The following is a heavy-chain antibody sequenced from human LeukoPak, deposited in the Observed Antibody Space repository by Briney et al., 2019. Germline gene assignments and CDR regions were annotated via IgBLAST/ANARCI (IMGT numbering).Heavy chain of an antibody. CDR3: ASRAGYSSSWSAFDY. D-gene: IGHD6-13*01. CDR1: GFTFSSYW. J-gene: IGHJ4*02. Sequence: PGGSLRLSCAASGFTFSSYWMSWVRQAPGKGLEWVANIRQDGSEKHYVDSVKGRFTISRDNAKNSLYLQMNSLRAEDTAVYYCASRAGYSSSWSAFDYWGQGTLVTVSS. V-gene: IGHV3-7*05. CDR2: IRQDGSEK.